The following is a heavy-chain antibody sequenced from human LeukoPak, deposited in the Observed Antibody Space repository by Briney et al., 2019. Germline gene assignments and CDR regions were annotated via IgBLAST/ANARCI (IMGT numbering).Heavy chain of an antibody. V-gene: IGHV1-46*01. J-gene: IGHJ4*02. CDR2: INPFGGST. CDR3: ARGNSGSYYAPFDY. CDR1: GYTFTNYY. Sequence: ASVKVSCKPSGYTFTNYYMHWVRQAPGQGFEWMGIINPFGGSTSYAQKFQGRVIMTRDTSTSTVYMELSSLRSEDTAVFYCARGNSGSYYAPFDYWGQGTLITVSS. D-gene: IGHD1-26*01.